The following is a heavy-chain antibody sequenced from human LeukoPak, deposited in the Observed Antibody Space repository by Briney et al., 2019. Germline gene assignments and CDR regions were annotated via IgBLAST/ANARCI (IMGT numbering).Heavy chain of an antibody. Sequence: GALRLSCTASGFTVGNNYMSWVRQAPGKGLEWVSVLYSRGDPCYADSVKGRFTISRDSSKNTLYLQMNSLRAEDTAVYYCTGYTHKGVWGQGTTVTVSS. J-gene: IGHJ6*02. CDR2: LYSRGDP. V-gene: IGHV3-66*01. CDR3: TGYTHKGV. CDR1: GFTVGNNY.